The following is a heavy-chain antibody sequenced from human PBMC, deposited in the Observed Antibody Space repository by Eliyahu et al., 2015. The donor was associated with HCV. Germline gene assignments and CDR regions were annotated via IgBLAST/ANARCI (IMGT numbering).Heavy chain of an antibody. CDR1: GGSISSRSYY. D-gene: IGHD5-12*01. CDR3: ARLYIGLRPPDY. V-gene: IGHV4-39*01. J-gene: IGHJ4*02. Sequence: QLQLQESGPGLVKSSETLSLTCTVSGGSISSRSYYWGWVRQPPGKGLEWIGSIFFIVRRYYNPSLKSRVTISVDTSKNQISLKLSSVTAADTAVYYCARLYIGLRPPDYWGQGTLVTVSS. CDR2: IFFIVRR.